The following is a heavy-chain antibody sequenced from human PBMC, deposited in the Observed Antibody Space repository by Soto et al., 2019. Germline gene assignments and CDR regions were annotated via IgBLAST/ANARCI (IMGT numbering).Heavy chain of an antibody. J-gene: IGHJ4*02. D-gene: IGHD2-15*01. CDR3: AIPGYCSGGSCDY. CDR2: IYSGGST. V-gene: IGHV3-66*01. Sequence: EVQLVESGGGFVQPGGSLRLSCAASGFIVSDNYMSWVRQAPGKGLEWVSVIYSGGSTYYADSVKGRFTISRDNSKNTLYLQMNSLRAGDTAVYYCAIPGYCSGGSCDYWGLRTLVNVSS. CDR1: GFIVSDNY.